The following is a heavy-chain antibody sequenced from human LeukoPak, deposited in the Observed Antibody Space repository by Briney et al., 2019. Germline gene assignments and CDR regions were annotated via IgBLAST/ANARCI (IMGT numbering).Heavy chain of an antibody. CDR1: GYSFTNYW. V-gene: IGHV5-51*01. J-gene: IGHJ5*01. Sequence: PGESLKISCEASGYSFTNYWIGWVRQMPGKGLEWMGIIYPGDSDTRYRSSFQGQVTISADKSISISYLQWSSLKASDTAIYYCARLNNWFDSWGQGTLVTVPP. CDR3: ARLNNWFDS. CDR2: IYPGDSDT.